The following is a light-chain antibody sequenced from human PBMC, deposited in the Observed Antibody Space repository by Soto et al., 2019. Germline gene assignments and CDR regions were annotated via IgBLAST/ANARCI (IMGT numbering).Light chain of an antibody. Sequence: EIVLTQSPGTLSLSPGDTATISCRASQSVSSSYLAWYQQKPGQAPRLLIYVASIRATGIPDRFSGSGSGTDYTLTINRLEPEDFAVYYCQQYGSSPRTFGQGTKVENK. CDR1: QSVSSSY. CDR3: QQYGSSPRT. J-gene: IGKJ1*01. V-gene: IGKV3-20*01. CDR2: VAS.